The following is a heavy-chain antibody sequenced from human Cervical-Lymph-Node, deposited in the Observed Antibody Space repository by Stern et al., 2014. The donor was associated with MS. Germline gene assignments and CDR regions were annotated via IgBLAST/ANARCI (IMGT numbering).Heavy chain of an antibody. CDR1: GYTFTSYW. CDR3: ARQRYFDY. Sequence: VQLVQSGPEVKRPGESLKISCQASGYTFTSYWIGWVCQMPGKGPEWIGIIFPGGSDIRYSPSFPGQVTISADKSSSTAYLQWNNLKASDTAIYYCARQRYFDYWGQGTLVTVSS. V-gene: IGHV5-51*01. J-gene: IGHJ4*02. CDR2: IFPGGSDI.